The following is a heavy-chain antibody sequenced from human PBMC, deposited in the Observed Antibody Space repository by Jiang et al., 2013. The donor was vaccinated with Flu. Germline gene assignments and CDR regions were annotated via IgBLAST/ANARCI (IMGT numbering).Heavy chain of an antibody. V-gene: IGHV1-18*01. Sequence: GAEVKKPGASVKVSCKASGRTFTTSGISWVRQAPGQGLEWMGWISVNNGNTDYAQKFQGRVTMTTDTSTSTAYMELRSLRSDDTAVYYCARVDFWSGYAGDYYYMDVWGKGTAVTVSS. CDR2: ISVNNGNT. CDR3: ARVDFWSGYAGDYYYMDV. CDR1: GRTFTTSG. D-gene: IGHD3-3*01. J-gene: IGHJ6*03.